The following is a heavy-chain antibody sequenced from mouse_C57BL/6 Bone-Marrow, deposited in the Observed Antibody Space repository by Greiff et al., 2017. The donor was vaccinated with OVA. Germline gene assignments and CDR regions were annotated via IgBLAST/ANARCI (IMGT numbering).Heavy chain of an antibody. CDR2: IYPGSGNT. CDR1: GYTFTDYY. J-gene: IGHJ1*03. V-gene: IGHV1-76*01. D-gene: IGHD1-1*01. CDR3: ARWRYYYGSSYDRYFDV. Sequence: VQLQQSGAELVRPGASVKLSCKASGYTFTDYYINWVKQRPGQGLEWIARIYPGSGNTYYNEKFKGKATLTAEKSSSTAYMQLSSLTSEDSAVYFCARWRYYYGSSYDRYFDVWGTGTTVTVSS.